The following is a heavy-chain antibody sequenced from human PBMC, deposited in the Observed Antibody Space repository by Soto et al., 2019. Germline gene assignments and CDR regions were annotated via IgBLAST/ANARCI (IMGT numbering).Heavy chain of an antibody. V-gene: IGHV1-69*06. CDR3: ARERSRYDRSGYYRPDY. D-gene: IGHD3-22*01. CDR2: IIPMLGTP. Sequence: QVQLVQSGAEVKKPGSSVKVSCKVSGDTFSMYSISWVRQAPGQGLEWLGGIIPMLGTPSYAQRFQDRVTITADKDTTTAYMELRSLRSDDTAVYYCARERSRYDRSGYYRPDYWGQGTLVTVSS. J-gene: IGHJ4*02. CDR1: GDTFSMYS.